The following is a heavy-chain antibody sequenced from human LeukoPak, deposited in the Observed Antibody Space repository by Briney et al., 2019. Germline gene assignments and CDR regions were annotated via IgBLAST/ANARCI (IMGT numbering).Heavy chain of an antibody. CDR3: ARLHGYSYGYVGGLDYFDY. CDR1: GYSFTSYW. D-gene: IGHD5-18*01. V-gene: IGHV5-51*01. J-gene: IGHJ4*02. CDR2: IYPGDSDT. Sequence: GEPLKISCKGSGYSFTSYWIAWVRQMPGKGLEWMGIIYPGDSDTRYSPSFQGQVTISADKSISTAYLQWSSLKASDTAMYYCARLHGYSYGYVGGLDYFDYWGQGTLVTVSS.